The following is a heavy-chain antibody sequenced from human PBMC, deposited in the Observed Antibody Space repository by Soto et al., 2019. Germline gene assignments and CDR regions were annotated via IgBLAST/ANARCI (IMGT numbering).Heavy chain of an antibody. CDR3: AKGYYDSTAFDI. V-gene: IGHV3-23*01. CDR2: ISGSGGST. Sequence: GGSLRLSCAASGFTFSSYAISWVRQAPGKGLEWVSAISGSGGSTYYADSVKGRFTISRDNSKNTLYLQMNSLRAEDTAVYYCAKGYYDSTAFDIWGQGTMVTVSS. CDR1: GFTFSSYA. J-gene: IGHJ3*02. D-gene: IGHD3-22*01.